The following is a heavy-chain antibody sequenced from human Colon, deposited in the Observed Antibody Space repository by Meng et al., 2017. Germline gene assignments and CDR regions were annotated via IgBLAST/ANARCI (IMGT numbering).Heavy chain of an antibody. Sequence: QVQLQESGPGLLKPSETLSLTCGVSGASFSGYSWHWIRQPPGKGLEWLGEITHSGSSNYSPTLKSRLTMSVDTSKNQFSLRLSSVTAADTATYYCARGLGVVGGIELRSSWFDPWGQGTLVTVSS. CDR2: ITHSGSS. J-gene: IGHJ5*02. CDR1: GASFSGYS. V-gene: IGHV4-34*01. D-gene: IGHD3-16*01. CDR3: ARGLGVVGGIELRSSWFDP.